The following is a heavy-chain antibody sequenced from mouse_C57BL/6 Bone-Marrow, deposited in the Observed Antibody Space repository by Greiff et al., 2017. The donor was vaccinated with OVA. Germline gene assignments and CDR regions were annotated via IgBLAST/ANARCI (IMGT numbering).Heavy chain of an antibody. J-gene: IGHJ3*01. CDR1: GYSFTGYY. CDR3: ARRIFYYYGTPFAY. D-gene: IGHD1-1*01. Sequence: VQLKESGPELVKPGASVKISCKASGYSFTGYYMNWVKQSPEKSLEWIGEINPSTGGTTYNQKFKAKATLTVDKSSSTAYMQLKSLTSEDSAVYYCARRIFYYYGTPFAYWGQGTLVTVSA. CDR2: INPSTGGT. V-gene: IGHV1-42*01.